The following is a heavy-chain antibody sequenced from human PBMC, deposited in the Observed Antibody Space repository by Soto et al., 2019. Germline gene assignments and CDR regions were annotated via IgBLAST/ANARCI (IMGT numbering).Heavy chain of an antibody. V-gene: IGHV4-39*01. CDR1: GGSISSSSYY. D-gene: IGHD6-19*01. CDR3: GRQGQQLLSWFDP. J-gene: IGHJ5*02. Sequence: PSETLSLTCSVSGGSISSSSYYWGWLRQPPGKGLEWIGSIYYSGRTYYNPSLKSRVTISVDSSKNQFSLKLSSVTAADTAVYLCGRQGQQLLSWFDPWGQGTLVTSPQ. CDR2: IYYSGRT.